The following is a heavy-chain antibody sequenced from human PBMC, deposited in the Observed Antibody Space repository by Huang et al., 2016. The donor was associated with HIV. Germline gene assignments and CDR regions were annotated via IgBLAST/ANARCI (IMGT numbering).Heavy chain of an antibody. CDR1: GGSINTGRYY. CDR3: ARNHDFWRGHMFAISYFDV. CDR2: LYYPGKM. Sequence: QMRFQESGPGLVKPSGTLSLTCNVSGGSINTGRYYWGWIRQPPGKGLEWVGSLYYPGKMHDVPSLKGRLTMSADTSKNQFSLNLSSVTAADTAIYYCARNHDFWRGHMFAISYFDVWGRGTLVTVAS. D-gene: IGHD3-3*01. V-gene: IGHV4-39*01. J-gene: IGHJ2*01.